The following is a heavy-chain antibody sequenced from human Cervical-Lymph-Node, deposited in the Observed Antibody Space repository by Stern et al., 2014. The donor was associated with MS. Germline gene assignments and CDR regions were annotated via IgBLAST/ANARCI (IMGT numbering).Heavy chain of an antibody. CDR3: AKGLTVQLWFPMDY. Sequence: EVQLVESGGGLVQPGRSLRLSCAASGFIFENYAMHWVRQVPGKGLEWVSGLSWNSDAIGYADSVKGRFTISRDNAMNSVYLQMDSLRPEDSGLYYCAKGLTVQLWFPMDYWGQGSLVSVSS. J-gene: IGHJ4*02. CDR1: GFIFENYA. CDR2: LSWNSDAI. D-gene: IGHD3-10*01. V-gene: IGHV3-9*01.